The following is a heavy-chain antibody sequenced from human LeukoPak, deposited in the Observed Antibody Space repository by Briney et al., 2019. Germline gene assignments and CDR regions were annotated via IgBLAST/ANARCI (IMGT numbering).Heavy chain of an antibody. CDR2: ISSRSSYI. CDR1: GFTCSSYR. V-gene: IGHV3-21*01. Sequence: GGSLRLSCAASGFTCSSYRMNWVRQAPGKGLEWVSSISSRSSYIYYADSVKGRFTISRDNAKNSLYLQMNSLRAEDTAVYYCARSIVVVPAAPNYYYYGMDVWGQGTTVTVSS. J-gene: IGHJ6*02. CDR3: ARSIVVVPAAPNYYYYGMDV. D-gene: IGHD2-2*01.